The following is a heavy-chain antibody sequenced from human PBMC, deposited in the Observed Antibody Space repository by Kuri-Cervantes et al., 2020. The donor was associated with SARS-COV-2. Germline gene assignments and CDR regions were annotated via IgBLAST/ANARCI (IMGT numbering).Heavy chain of an antibody. CDR2: INHSGST. V-gene: IGHV4-34*01. CDR1: GGSFSGYY. Sequence: GSLRPSCAVHGGSFSGYYWSWIRQPPGKGLEWIGEINHSGSTNYNPSLKSRVTISVDTSKNQFSLKLSSVTAADTAVYYCARNVLTGYQDYSYYMDVWGKGTTVTVSS. CDR3: ARNVLTGYQDYSYYMDV. D-gene: IGHD3-9*01. J-gene: IGHJ6*03.